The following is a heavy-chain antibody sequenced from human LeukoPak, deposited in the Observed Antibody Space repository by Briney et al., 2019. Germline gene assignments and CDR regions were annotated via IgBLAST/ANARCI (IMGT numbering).Heavy chain of an antibody. V-gene: IGHV3-23*01. CDR2: ISGSGGRT. D-gene: IGHD4-23*01. CDR1: GFTFSSYS. CDR3: AKSTMGVITPSGAFDI. J-gene: IGHJ3*02. Sequence: PGGSLRLSCAASGFTFSSYSMNWVRQAPGKGLEWVSTISGSGGRTYDADTVKGRFTISRDNSKSTLSMQMNSLRAEDTAVYYCAKSTMGVITPSGAFDIWGQGTMVTVSS.